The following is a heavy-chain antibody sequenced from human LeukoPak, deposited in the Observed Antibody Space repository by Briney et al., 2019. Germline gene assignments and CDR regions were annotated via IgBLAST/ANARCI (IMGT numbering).Heavy chain of an antibody. D-gene: IGHD6-19*01. J-gene: IGHJ4*02. CDR3: TSYTSGWN. CDR1: ALTFNSNW. CDR2: INSDGSTT. V-gene: IGHV3-74*01. Sequence: GGSLRLSFAASALTFNSNWMHWVRHAPGKGLVWVSRINSDGSTTNYADSVKGRFTISRDNAKNTLYLQMNSLRAEDTAVYYCTSYTSGWNWGQGTLVTVSS.